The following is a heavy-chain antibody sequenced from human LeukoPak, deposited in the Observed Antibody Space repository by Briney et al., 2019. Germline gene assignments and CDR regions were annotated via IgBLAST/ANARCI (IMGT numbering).Heavy chain of an antibody. CDR3: ERSRVTVGRGSPYGNFVD. D-gene: IGHD3-10*01. J-gene: IGHJ4*01. V-gene: IGHV4-59*01. Sequence: SETLTLTCTVSGDSMNTYYWRWPRQPPGKGLEWIGYIYYSGSTNYNPSLKSRVIILVDTSKNQFSLKLSSVTATDTVLYYCERSRVTVGRGSPYGNFVDSGDGILVTVSS. CDR1: GDSMNTYY. CDR2: IYYSGST.